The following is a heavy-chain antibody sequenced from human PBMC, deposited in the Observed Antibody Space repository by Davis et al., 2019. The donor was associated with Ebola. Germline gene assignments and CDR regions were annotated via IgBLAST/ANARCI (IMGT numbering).Heavy chain of an antibody. D-gene: IGHD5-24*01. Sequence: GSLRLSCAASGFTFSSYSMNWVRQPPGKGLEWIGEINHSGSTNYNPSLKSRVTISVDTSKNQFSLKLSSVTAADTAVYYCARGRWLDYWGQGTLVTVSS. CDR2: INHSGST. CDR1: GFTFSSYS. CDR3: ARGRWLDY. J-gene: IGHJ4*02. V-gene: IGHV4-34*01.